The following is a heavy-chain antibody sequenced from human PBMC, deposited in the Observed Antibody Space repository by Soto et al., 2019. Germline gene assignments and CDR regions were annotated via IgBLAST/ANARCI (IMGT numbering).Heavy chain of an antibody. J-gene: IGHJ6*02. CDR1: GGTFSSYA. Sequence: ASVKVSCKASGGTFSSYAISWVRQAPGQGLEWMGGIIPIFGTANYAQKFQGRVTITADESTSTAYMELSSLRSEDTAVYYCARDRPDREQLAPYPFNYYYGMDVWGQGTTVTVSS. CDR3: ARDRPDREQLAPYPFNYYYGMDV. V-gene: IGHV1-69*13. CDR2: IIPIFGTA. D-gene: IGHD6-6*01.